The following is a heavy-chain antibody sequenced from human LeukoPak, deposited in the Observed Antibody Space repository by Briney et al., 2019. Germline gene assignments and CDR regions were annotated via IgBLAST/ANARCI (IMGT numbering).Heavy chain of an antibody. D-gene: IGHD2-2*01. J-gene: IGHJ6*03. V-gene: IGHV1-69*06. Sequence: SVKVSCKASGGTFSSYAISWVRQAPGQGLEWMGRIIPIFGTANYAQKFQGRVTITADKSTSTAYMELSSLRSEDTAVYYCARAPVVPAASGHYYYYMDVWGKGTTVTVSS. CDR1: GGTFSSYA. CDR3: ARAPVVPAASGHYYYYMDV. CDR2: IIPIFGTA.